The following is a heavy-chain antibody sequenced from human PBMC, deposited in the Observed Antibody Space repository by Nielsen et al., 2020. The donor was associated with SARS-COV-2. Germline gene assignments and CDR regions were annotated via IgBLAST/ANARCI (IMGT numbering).Heavy chain of an antibody. CDR1: GFTFSSYA. CDR2: ISGSGGST. Sequence: GESLKISCAASGFTFSSYAMSWVRQAPGKGLEWVSAISGSGGSTYYADSVKGRFTISRDDSKNTLYLQMNSLTAEDTAVYYCARWYSSSWNDAIDTWGQGTMVTVSS. D-gene: IGHD6-13*01. CDR3: ARWYSSSWNDAIDT. J-gene: IGHJ3*02. V-gene: IGHV3-23*01.